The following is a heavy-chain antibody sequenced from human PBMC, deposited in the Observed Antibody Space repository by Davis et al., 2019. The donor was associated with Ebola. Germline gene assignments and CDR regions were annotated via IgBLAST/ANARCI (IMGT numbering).Heavy chain of an antibody. CDR1: GFTFSDSY. V-gene: IGHV3-11*04. Sequence: GGSLRLSCAASGFTFSDSYMTWIRQAPGKGLEWISYISSSGSTIYYADSVKGRFSISRDNAKNSLYLQMNSLRAEDTAVYYCARVLLWFGELLLEYYFDYWGQGTLVTVSS. J-gene: IGHJ4*02. CDR2: ISSSGSTI. CDR3: ARVLLWFGELLLEYYFDY. D-gene: IGHD3-10*01.